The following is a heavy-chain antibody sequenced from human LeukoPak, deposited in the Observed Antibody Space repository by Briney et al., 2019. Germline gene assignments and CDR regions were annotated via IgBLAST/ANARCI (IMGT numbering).Heavy chain of an antibody. V-gene: IGHV3-7*01. D-gene: IGHD6-13*01. Sequence: GGSLRLSCAASGFTFSSYWMSWVRQAPGKGLEWVANIKQDGSEKYYVDSVKGRFTISRDNAKNSLYLQVNSLRAEDTAVYYCAREGITAAADYWGQGTLVTVSS. J-gene: IGHJ4*02. CDR1: GFTFSSYW. CDR3: AREGITAAADY. CDR2: IKQDGSEK.